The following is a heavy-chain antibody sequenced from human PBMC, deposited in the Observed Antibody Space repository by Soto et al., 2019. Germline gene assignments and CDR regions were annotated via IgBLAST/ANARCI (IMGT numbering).Heavy chain of an antibody. CDR1: GGSISSYY. J-gene: IGHJ4*02. CDR3: ARQSYDFLTGYYLIDY. V-gene: IGHV4-59*08. Sequence: PSETLSLTCTVSGGSISSYYWSWIRQPPGKGLEWIGYIYYSGSTNYNPSLKSRVTISVDTSKNQFSLKLSFVTAADTAVYYCARQSYDFLTGYYLIDYWGQGTLVTVSS. CDR2: IYYSGST. D-gene: IGHD3-9*01.